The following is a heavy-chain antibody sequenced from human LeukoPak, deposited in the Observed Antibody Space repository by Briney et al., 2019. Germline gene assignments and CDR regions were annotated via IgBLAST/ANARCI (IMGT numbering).Heavy chain of an antibody. CDR1: GFTFSSYE. CDR2: ISSSGSTI. CDR3: ARARGPFDY. V-gene: IGHV3-48*03. Sequence: GGSLRLACAASGFTFSSYEMNWVRQAPGKGLEWVSHISSSGSTIYYADSVKGRFTISRDNAKHSLYLQMHSLRAEDTAVYYCARARGPFDYWGQGTLVTVSS. J-gene: IGHJ4*02.